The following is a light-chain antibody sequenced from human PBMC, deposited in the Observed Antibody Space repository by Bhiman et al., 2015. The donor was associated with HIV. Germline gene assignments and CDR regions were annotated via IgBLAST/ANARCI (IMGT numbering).Light chain of an antibody. J-gene: IGLJ2*01. Sequence: SYELTQPPSVSVSPGQTARITCSGDALPKQYAYWYQQKPGQAPVLVIYKDSERPSGIPERFSGSSSGTTVTLTISGVQAEDEADYCQSAANSATYEVFGGGTKLTVL. CDR1: ALPKQY. CDR2: KDS. V-gene: IGLV3-25*03. CDR3: QSAANSATYEV.